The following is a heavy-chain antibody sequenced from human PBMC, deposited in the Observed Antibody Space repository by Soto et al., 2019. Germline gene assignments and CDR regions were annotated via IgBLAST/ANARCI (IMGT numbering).Heavy chain of an antibody. CDR2: IWYDGSNK. Sequence: QVQLVESGGGVVQPGRSLRLSCAASGFTFSAYVMHWVRQTPGKGLEWVAVIWYDGSNKYYVDSVKGRFTISRDNSKNTQYLQMDSLRGEDTAVYYCARDRIVVVPAAMRFEYWGQGTLVTVSS. CDR3: ARDRIVVVPAAMRFEY. CDR1: GFTFSAYV. D-gene: IGHD2-2*01. V-gene: IGHV3-33*01. J-gene: IGHJ4*02.